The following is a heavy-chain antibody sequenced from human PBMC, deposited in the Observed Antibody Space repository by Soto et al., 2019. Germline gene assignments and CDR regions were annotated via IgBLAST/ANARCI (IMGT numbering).Heavy chain of an antibody. V-gene: IGHV1-46*01. CDR3: ARDSSASATSYSFDN. CDR2: INPNGGGT. D-gene: IGHD6-25*01. J-gene: IGHJ4*02. Sequence: ASVKVSCKASGYKFINHYMHWVRQVPGVGLEWMGIINPNGGGTDYSQKFQGRVTMTRDTSANTVHMELSSLRSEDMGVYFCARDSSASATSYSFDNWGQGTLVTVSS. CDR1: GYKFINHY.